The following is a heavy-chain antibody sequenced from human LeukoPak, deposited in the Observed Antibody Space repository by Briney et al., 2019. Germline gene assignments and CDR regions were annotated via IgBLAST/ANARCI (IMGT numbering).Heavy chain of an antibody. J-gene: IGHJ4*02. Sequence: PSQTLSLTCTVSGGSISSGGYYWSWIRQHPGKGLEWIGYIYYSGSTYYNPSLKSRVTISVDTSKNQFSLKLSSVTAADTVVYYCARDYGLGSSGQFDYWGQGTLVTVSS. V-gene: IGHV4-31*03. D-gene: IGHD3-22*01. CDR2: IYYSGST. CDR1: GGSISSGGYY. CDR3: ARDYGLGSSGQFDY.